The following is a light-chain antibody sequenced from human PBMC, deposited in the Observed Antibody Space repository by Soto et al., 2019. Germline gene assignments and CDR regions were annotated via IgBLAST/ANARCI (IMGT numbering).Light chain of an antibody. J-gene: IGLJ1*01. CDR3: SSYTSSNTHV. CDR2: EVN. Sequence: QSVLTQPASVSGSPGQSITISCTGKSSDVGGYNFVSWLQQHPGKAPKLMIYEVNERPSGVSNRFSGSKSGNTASLTISGLHAEDEADYYCSSYTSSNTHVFGTGTKVT. CDR1: SSDVGGYNF. V-gene: IGLV2-14*01.